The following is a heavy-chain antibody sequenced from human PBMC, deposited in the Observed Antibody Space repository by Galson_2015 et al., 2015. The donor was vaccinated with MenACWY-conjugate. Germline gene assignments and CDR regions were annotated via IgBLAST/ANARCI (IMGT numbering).Heavy chain of an antibody. CDR2: ISASGGIT. CDR3: AKDLWARESSYGPFEY. CDR1: GFTFSNYA. V-gene: IGHV3-23*01. Sequence: SLRLSCAASGFTFSNYAVTWVRQAPGKGLEWVSTISASGGITNYADSVKGRFTISRGNYDKTLYLQMNNLRAEDTAVYYCAKDLWARESSYGPFEYWGQGTLVTFSS. D-gene: IGHD5-18*01. J-gene: IGHJ4*02.